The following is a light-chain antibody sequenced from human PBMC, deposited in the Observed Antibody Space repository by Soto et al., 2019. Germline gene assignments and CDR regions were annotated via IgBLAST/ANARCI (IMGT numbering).Light chain of an antibody. CDR1: QSISSW. V-gene: IGKV1-5*01. Sequence: DIQMTQSPSTLSASVGDRVTITCRASQSISSWLAWYQQKPGKAPKLLNYDASSLESGVPSRFSGSGSGTEFTLTISSLQPDDFATYYCQQYNSYSTFGPGTKVDIK. J-gene: IGKJ3*01. CDR3: QQYNSYST. CDR2: DAS.